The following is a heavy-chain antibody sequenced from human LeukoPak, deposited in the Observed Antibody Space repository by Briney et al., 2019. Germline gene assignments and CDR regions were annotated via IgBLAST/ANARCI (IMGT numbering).Heavy chain of an antibody. CDR3: ARDGGYCSSTNCYLGV. J-gene: IGHJ3*01. CDR1: GFTFSSYS. D-gene: IGHD2-2*01. V-gene: IGHV3-21*01. Sequence: PGGSLRLSCAASGFTFSSYSMNWVRQAPGKGLEWVSSISSSSSYIYYADSVKGRFTISRDNAKNSLYPQMNSLRAEDTAVYYCARDGGYCSSTNCYLGVWGQGTMVTVSS. CDR2: ISSSSSYI.